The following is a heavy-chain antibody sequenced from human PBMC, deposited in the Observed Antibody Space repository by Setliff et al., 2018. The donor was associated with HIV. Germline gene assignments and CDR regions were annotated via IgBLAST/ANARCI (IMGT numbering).Heavy chain of an antibody. CDR3: ARGRRSSGWYVYH. CDR2: IYYTGST. Sequence: KASETLSLTCTVSGGSISSYYWSWIRQPPGKRLEWIGYIYYTGSTNYNPSLKSRVTISVDTSTNQFSLKLSSVTAADTAGYYCARGRRSSGWYVYHWGQGTLVTVSS. CDR1: GGSISSYY. D-gene: IGHD6-19*01. V-gene: IGHV4-59*08. J-gene: IGHJ4*02.